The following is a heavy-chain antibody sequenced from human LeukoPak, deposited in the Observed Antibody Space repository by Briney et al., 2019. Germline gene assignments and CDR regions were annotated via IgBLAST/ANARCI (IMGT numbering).Heavy chain of an antibody. D-gene: IGHD1-14*01. V-gene: IGHV4-59*08. Sequence: NPSETLSLTCTVSGGSISSYYWSWIRQPPGKGLEWIGYIYYSGSTNYNPSLKSRVTISVDTSKDQFSLKLSSVTAADTAVYYCARQAGGRKGYYFDYWGQGTLVTVSS. CDR2: IYYSGST. CDR3: ARQAGGRKGYYFDY. J-gene: IGHJ4*02. CDR1: GGSISSYY.